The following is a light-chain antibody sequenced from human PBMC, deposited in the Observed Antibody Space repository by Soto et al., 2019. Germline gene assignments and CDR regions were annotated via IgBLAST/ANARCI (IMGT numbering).Light chain of an antibody. J-gene: IGKJ3*01. CDR3: QQYGSSPLFT. CDR2: GAS. Sequence: EIVVTKSPGTLSLSTGERATLSCRASQSVSSSYLAWYQQKPGQAPRLLIYGASCRATGIPDRFSGSGSGTDVTLTISRLEPEDCAVYYCQQYGSSPLFTFGHGTKVDIK. V-gene: IGKV3-20*01. CDR1: QSVSSSY.